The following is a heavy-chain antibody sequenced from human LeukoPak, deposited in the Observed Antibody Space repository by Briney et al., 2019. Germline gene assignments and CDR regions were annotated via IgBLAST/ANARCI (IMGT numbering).Heavy chain of an antibody. CDR3: ARRLTQYDCFDP. D-gene: IGHD2-21*02. CDR2: TYYRSTWYN. V-gene: IGHV6-1*01. J-gene: IGHJ5*02. CDR1: GDSVSSNSVT. Sequence: SQTLSLTCAISGDSVSSNSVTWNWIRQSLSRGLEWLGRTYYRSTWYNDYAVSVRGRITVNPDTSKNQFSLHLNSVTPEDTAVYYCARRLTQYDCFDPWGQGILVTVSS.